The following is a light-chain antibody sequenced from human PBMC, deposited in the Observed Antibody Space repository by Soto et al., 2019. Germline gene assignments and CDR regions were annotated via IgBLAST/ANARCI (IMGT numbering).Light chain of an antibody. J-gene: IGKJ5*01. CDR1: QSVSSSY. CDR3: QQYGSSPVT. Sequence: EIVLTQSPGTLSLSPGERATLSCRASQSVSSSYLAWYQQKPGQAPRLLIYGATSRATGIPDRFSGSGSGTDFTLTISRLEPEDFAVYFCQQYGSSPVTFGQGTRLEIK. CDR2: GAT. V-gene: IGKV3-20*01.